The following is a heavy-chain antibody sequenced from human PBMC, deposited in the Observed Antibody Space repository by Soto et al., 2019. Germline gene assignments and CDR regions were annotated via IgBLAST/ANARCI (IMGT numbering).Heavy chain of an antibody. CDR3: ARDSETGSGGY. J-gene: IGHJ4*02. CDR1: GGSVSSGSYY. Sequence: QVQLQESGPGLVKPSETLSLTCTVSGGSVSSGSYYWSWIRQPPGKGLEWIGYIYYSGSTNYNPSLKSRVTISVDTSKNQCSRKLSSVTDADTAVYYCARDSETGSGGYWGQGPLVPVSS. CDR2: IYYSGST. D-gene: IGHD3-9*01. V-gene: IGHV4-61*01.